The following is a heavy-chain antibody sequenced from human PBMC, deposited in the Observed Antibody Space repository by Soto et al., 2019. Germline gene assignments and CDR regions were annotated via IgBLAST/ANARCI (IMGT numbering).Heavy chain of an antibody. D-gene: IGHD3-3*01. V-gene: IGHV3-33*08. Sequence: RLSCAASGFTFSSYAISWVRQAPGKGLEWVAVIWYDGSNKYYADSVKGRFTISRDNSKNTLYLQMNSLRAEDTAVYYCARGVPASYYDFWSGYYNYWGQGTLVTVSS. CDR2: IWYDGSNK. J-gene: IGHJ4*02. CDR3: ARGVPASYYDFWSGYYNY. CDR1: GFTFSSYA.